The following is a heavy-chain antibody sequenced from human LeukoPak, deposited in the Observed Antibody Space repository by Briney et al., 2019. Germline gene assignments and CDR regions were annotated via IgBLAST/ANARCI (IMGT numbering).Heavy chain of an antibody. CDR1: GGPISSGGYY. CDR2: IYYSGST. CDR3: ATSLRYPFMDV. V-gene: IGHV4-31*03. Sequence: SETLSLTCTVPGGPISSGGYYWSWIRQHPGKGLEWIGYIYYSGSTYYNPSLKSRVTISVDTSKNQFSLKLSSVTAADTAVYYCATSLRYPFMDVWGQGTTVTVSS. J-gene: IGHJ6*02. D-gene: IGHD3-9*01.